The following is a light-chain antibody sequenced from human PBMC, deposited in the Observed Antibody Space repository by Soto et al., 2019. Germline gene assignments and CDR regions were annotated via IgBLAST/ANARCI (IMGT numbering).Light chain of an antibody. Sequence: IFMTHSPATLSVSPGERATLSCRASQSVSSDLAWYHQKPGQAPRLLIYGASNRATGIPARFSGSGSGTELTLTINSMQSADFELYYCKKYHKWKRTFGQGTKVDIK. J-gene: IGKJ1*01. CDR2: GAS. CDR3: KKYHKWKRT. V-gene: IGKV3-15*01. CDR1: QSVSSD.